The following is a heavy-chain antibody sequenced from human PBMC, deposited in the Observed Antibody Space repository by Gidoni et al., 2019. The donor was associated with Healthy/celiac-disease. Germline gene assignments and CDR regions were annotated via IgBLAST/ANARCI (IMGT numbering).Heavy chain of an antibody. V-gene: IGHV1-2*02. J-gene: IGHJ4*02. CDR2: INPNSGGT. D-gene: IGHD1-26*01. Sequence: QVQLVQSGAEVTKPGASVKVCCKDSGYTFPGYDMHWVRQAPGQGLEWMGWINPNSGGTNYAQKFQGRVTMTRDTSSSTAYMELSRLRSDDTAGYYCARVGGKWELRSLSYWGQGTLVTVSS. CDR3: ARVGGKWELRSLSY. CDR1: GYTFPGYD.